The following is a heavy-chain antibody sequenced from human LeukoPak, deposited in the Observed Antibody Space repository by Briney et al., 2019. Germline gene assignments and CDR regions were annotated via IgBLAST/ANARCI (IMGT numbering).Heavy chain of an antibody. J-gene: IGHJ5*02. CDR1: GGSISSYY. V-gene: IGHV4-59*05. D-gene: IGHD1-26*01. Sequence: SETLSLTCTVSGGSISSYYWSWIRQPAGKGLEWIGSIYYSGSTYYNPSLKSRVTISVDTSKNQFSLKLSSVTAADTAVYYCARHDSGSYYLSSNWFDPWGQGTLVTVSS. CDR3: ARHDSGSYYLSSNWFDP. CDR2: IYYSGST.